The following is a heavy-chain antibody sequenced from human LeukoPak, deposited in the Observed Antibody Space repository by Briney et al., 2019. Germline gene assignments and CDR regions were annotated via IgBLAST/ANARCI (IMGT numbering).Heavy chain of an antibody. CDR3: SKESGPFCPFGY. CDR1: GGSISGTNW. J-gene: IGHJ4*02. D-gene: IGHD1-26*01. CDR2: ISLAGQT. V-gene: IGHV4/OR15-8*02. Sequence: SETLSLTCGVSGGSISGTNWWSWVRQPPGQGLEWIGEISLAGQTNYNPSLNGRVTMSLDKSSNQLSLHLTSVTAADTATYYCSKESGPFCPFGYWGQGTLVIVSS.